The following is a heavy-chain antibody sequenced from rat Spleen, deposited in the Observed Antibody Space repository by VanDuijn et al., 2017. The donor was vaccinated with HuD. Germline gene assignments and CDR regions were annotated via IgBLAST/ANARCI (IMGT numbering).Heavy chain of an antibody. J-gene: IGHJ3*01. CDR3: ARHGGLRNWFAY. CDR2: ICYHGSST. D-gene: IGHD1-11*01. CDR1: GFTFSKYG. Sequence: EVQLVESGGGLVQPGRSLKLSFAASGFTFSKYGLAWVRQAPTKGLEWVATICYHGSSTYYRDSVKGRFTISRDNAKNTQYLQMDSLRSEDTATYYCARHGGLRNWFAYWGQGTLVTVSS. V-gene: IGHV5-29*01.